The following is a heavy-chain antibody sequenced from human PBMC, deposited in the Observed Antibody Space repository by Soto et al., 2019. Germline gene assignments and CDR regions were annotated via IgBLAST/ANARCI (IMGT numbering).Heavy chain of an antibody. D-gene: IGHD3-22*01. V-gene: IGHV1-18*01. CDR2: ISAYNGNT. J-gene: IGHJ3*02. CDR1: GYTFTSYG. Sequence: GASVKVSCKASGYTFTSYGISWVRQAPGQGLEWMGWISAYNGNTNYAQKLQGRVTMTTDTSTSTAYMELRSLRSDDTAVYYCAREAYYYDSSGYVKDAFDIWGQGTMVTVSS. CDR3: AREAYYYDSSGYVKDAFDI.